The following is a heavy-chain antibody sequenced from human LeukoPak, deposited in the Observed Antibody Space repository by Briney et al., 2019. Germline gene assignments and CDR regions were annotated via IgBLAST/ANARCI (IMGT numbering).Heavy chain of an antibody. CDR2: IYHSGST. J-gene: IGHJ5*02. D-gene: IGHD3-16*02. CDR3: ARVAYDYVWGSYRYSWFDP. Sequence: SETLSLTCAVSGGSISSSNWWSWVRQPPGQGLEWIGEIYHSGSTNYNPSLKSRVTISVDKSKNQFSLKLSSVTAADTAVYYCARVAYDYVWGSYRYSWFDPWGQGTLVTVSS. CDR1: GGSISSSNW. V-gene: IGHV4-4*02.